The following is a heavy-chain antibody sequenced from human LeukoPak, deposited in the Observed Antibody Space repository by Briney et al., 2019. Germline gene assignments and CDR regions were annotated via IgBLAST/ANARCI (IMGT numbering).Heavy chain of an antibody. CDR2: ISVYNGYT. D-gene: IGHD1-26*01. CDR3: ARDSGWELKHYFFNY. Sequence: GASVKVSCKASGYTFTSYGINWVRQAPGQGLEWMGWISVYNGYTDYAKKFQGRATMTTDTSTRTIYMELRSLTSDDTAIYYCARDSGWELKHYFFNYWGQGTLVTVSS. J-gene: IGHJ4*02. V-gene: IGHV1-18*01. CDR1: GYTFTSYG.